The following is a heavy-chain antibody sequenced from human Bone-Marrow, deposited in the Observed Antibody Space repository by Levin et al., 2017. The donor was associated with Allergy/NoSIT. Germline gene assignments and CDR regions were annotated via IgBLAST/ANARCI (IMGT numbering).Heavy chain of an antibody. J-gene: IGHJ4*02. V-gene: IGHV3-53*01. CDR2: IYSGGST. D-gene: IGHD3-10*01. Sequence: SGGSLRLSCAASGFTVSSNYMSWVRQAPGKGPEWVSVIYSGGSTYYADSVKGRFTISRDNSKNTLYLRMNSLRAEDTAVYYCARGWFGELLSRWGQGTLVTVAS. CDR1: GFTVSSNY. CDR3: ARGWFGELLSR.